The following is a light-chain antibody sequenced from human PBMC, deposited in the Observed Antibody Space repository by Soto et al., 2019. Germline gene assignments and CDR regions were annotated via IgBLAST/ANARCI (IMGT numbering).Light chain of an antibody. V-gene: IGLV1-51*01. Sequence: QSVLTQPPSVSAAPGQTVTISCSGSSSNIGSNYVSWYQHLPGTAPKLLIYDNNKRPSGIPDRFSGSQSGTSAPLGITGLPTGDAAYYYCGTWDSSMSAVFGGGTKVTVL. CDR1: SSNIGSNY. CDR2: DNN. CDR3: GTWDSSMSAV. J-gene: IGLJ2*01.